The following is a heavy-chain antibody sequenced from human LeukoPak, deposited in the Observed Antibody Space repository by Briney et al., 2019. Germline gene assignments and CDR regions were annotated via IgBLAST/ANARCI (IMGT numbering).Heavy chain of an antibody. CDR2: IYYSGST. D-gene: IGHD1-26*01. J-gene: IGHJ4*02. CDR1: GGSISTYY. V-gene: IGHV4-59*01. Sequence: PSETLSLTCTVSGGSISTYYWSWIRQPPGKGLEWIGYIYYSGSTSYNPSLKSRVTISVDTSKNQFSLRLSSVTAADTAVYYCAREEALGSGSFDYWGQGTLVTVSS. CDR3: AREEALGSGSFDY.